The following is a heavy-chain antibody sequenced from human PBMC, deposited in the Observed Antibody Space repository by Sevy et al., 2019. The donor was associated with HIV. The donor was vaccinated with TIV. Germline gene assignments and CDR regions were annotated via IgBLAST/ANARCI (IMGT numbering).Heavy chain of an antibody. Sequence: GGFLRLSCVASGFTFSSFEMNWVRQAPGKGLEWVSSISTSGSNRDYADSLKGRVTISRDNAKKSLYLQMNSLRAEDTPIYFCAKRGGQYDLGMDVWGQGTTVTVSS. V-gene: IGHV3-48*03. CDR1: GFTFSSFE. CDR2: ISTSGSNR. D-gene: IGHD1-1*01. CDR3: AKRGGQYDLGMDV. J-gene: IGHJ6*02.